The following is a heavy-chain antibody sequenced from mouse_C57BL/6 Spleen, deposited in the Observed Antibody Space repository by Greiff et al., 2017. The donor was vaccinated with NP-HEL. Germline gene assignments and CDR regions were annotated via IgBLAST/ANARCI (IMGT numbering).Heavy chain of an antibody. D-gene: IGHD1-1*01. CDR3: TRGENYYGSSYGWYFDV. Sequence: EVQLQQSGTVLARPGASVKMSCKTSGYTFTSYWMHWVKQRPGQGLEWIGAIYPGNSDTSYNQKFKGKAKLTAVTSASTAYMELSSLTTEDSAVYYGTRGENYYGSSYGWYFDVWGTGTTVTVSS. V-gene: IGHV1-5*01. CDR2: IYPGNSDT. J-gene: IGHJ1*03. CDR1: GYTFTSYW.